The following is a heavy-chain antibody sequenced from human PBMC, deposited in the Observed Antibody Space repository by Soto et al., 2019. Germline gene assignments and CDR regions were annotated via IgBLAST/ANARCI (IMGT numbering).Heavy chain of an antibody. CDR3: GAVGWSGGSCYSFYYGMDV. D-gene: IGHD2-15*01. V-gene: IGHV1-69*12. CDR1: GGTFSSYA. J-gene: IGHJ6*02. CDR2: IIPIFGTA. Sequence: QVQLVQSGAEVKKPGSSVKVSCKASGGTFSSYAISWVRQAPGQGLEWMGGIIPIFGTANYAQKFQGRVTITADESTRTGYMELSSLRSEDTALYYCGAVGWSGGSCYSFYYGMDVWGQGTTVTVSS.